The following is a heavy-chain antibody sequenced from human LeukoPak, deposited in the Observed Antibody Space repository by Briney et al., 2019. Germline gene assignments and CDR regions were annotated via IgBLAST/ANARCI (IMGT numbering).Heavy chain of an antibody. CDR2: IYSGGST. D-gene: IGHD3-10*01. CDR1: GFTFSSYA. J-gene: IGHJ4*02. Sequence: GGSLRLSCAASGFTFSSYAMSWVRQAPGKGLEWVSVIYSGGSTYYADSVKGRFTISRDNSKNTLYLQMNSLRAEDTAVYYCARDVRGVIYYWGQGTLVTVSS. CDR3: ARDVRGVIYY. V-gene: IGHV3-53*01.